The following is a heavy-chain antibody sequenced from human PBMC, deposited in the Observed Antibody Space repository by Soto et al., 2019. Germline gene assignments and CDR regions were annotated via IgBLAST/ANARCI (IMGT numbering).Heavy chain of an antibody. CDR2: IYHSGST. V-gene: IGHV4-4*02. CDR3: ARGWSWNYEHYVMDV. CDR1: GGSISSSDW. Sequence: SETLSLTCIVSGGSISSSDWWSWVRQPPGKGLEWIGEIYHSGSTNYNPSLKSRVTISLDKSKNHFSLNLTSVTAADRAVYYCARGWSWNYEHYVMDVWGQGTTVIVSS. D-gene: IGHD1-7*01. J-gene: IGHJ6*02.